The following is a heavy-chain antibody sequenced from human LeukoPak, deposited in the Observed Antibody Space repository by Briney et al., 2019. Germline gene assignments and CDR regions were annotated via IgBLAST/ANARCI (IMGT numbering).Heavy chain of an antibody. V-gene: IGHV4-59*08. D-gene: IGHD3-22*01. J-gene: IGHJ4*02. CDR1: GGSISSYY. CDR2: IYYSGST. Sequence: SETLSLTCTVSGGSISSYYWSWIRQPPGKGLEWIGYIYYSGSTNYNPSLKSRVTISVDTSKSHFSLKLSSVTAADTAIYYCARLDKGINAAHFDYWGQGTLVTVSS. CDR3: ARLDKGINAAHFDY.